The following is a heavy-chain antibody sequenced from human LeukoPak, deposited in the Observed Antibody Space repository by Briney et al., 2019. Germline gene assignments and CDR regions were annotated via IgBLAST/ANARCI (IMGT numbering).Heavy chain of an antibody. CDR3: ARRVDATRWFDP. Sequence: GGSLRLSCAASGFTFSNYFMHWVRQAPGKRLVWVSRINSDGTSTMYADSVKGRFTISRDNAKNMLYMQMNSLRDEDTAVYYCARRVDATRWFDPWGQGTLVAVSS. CDR1: GFTFSNYF. CDR2: INSDGTST. D-gene: IGHD2-15*01. J-gene: IGHJ5*02. V-gene: IGHV3-74*03.